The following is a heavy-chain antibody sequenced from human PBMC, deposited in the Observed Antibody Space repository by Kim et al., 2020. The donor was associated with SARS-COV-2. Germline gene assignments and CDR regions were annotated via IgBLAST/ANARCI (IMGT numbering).Heavy chain of an antibody. CDR3: AREGLAYYGSGSCYPFDY. J-gene: IGHJ4*02. V-gene: IGHV3-21*01. Sequence: GGSLRLSCAASGFTFSGYSMSWVRQAPGKGLEWVSSISSSSNYTYYADSVKGRFTISRDNAKNSLYLQMNSLRAEDTAVYYCAREGLAYYGSGSCYPFDYWGQGTLLTVSS. CDR2: ISSSSNYT. D-gene: IGHD3-10*01. CDR1: GFTFSGYS.